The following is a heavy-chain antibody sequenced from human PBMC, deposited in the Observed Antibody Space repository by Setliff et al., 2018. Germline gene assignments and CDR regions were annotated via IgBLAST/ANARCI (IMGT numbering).Heavy chain of an antibody. V-gene: IGHV4-61*09. CDR3: ARDAAFGVAPKYYYGMDV. CDR2: IYTSGST. CDR1: GGSISSGSYY. J-gene: IGHJ6*02. D-gene: IGHD3-3*01. Sequence: PSETLSLTCTVSGGSISSGSYYWSWIRQPAGKGLEWIGHIYTSGSTNYNPSLKSRVTISVDTSKNQFSLKLSSVTAADTAVYYCARDAAFGVAPKYYYGMDVWGQGTTVTVS.